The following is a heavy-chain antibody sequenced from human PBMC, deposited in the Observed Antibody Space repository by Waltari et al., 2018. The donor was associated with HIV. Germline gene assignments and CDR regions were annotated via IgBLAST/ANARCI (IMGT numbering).Heavy chain of an antibody. Sequence: EVQLLESGGGSVQPGRFLRLSCTASGITFDDLAMHLFRQPPGKGLEWVSGISWNSGDIAYADSVKGRFTISRDNTKNSLFLQMNSVRVEDTALYYCVKDGASTIFGVLNGMDVWGQGTTVTVSS. CDR1: GITFDDLA. CDR3: VKDGASTIFGVLNGMDV. D-gene: IGHD3-3*01. V-gene: IGHV3-9*01. CDR2: ISWNSGDI. J-gene: IGHJ6*02.